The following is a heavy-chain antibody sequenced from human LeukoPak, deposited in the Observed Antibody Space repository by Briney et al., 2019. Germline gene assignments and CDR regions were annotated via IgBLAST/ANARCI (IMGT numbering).Heavy chain of an antibody. CDR1: GGSISSYY. Sequence: SETLSLTCTVSGGSISSYYWSWIRQPPGKGLEWIGYIYHSGSTYYNPSLKSRVTISVDRSKNQFSLKLSSVTAADTAVYYCARGWRGGDYFDYWGQGTLVTVSS. D-gene: IGHD3-16*01. CDR2: IYHSGST. CDR3: ARGWRGGDYFDY. J-gene: IGHJ4*02. V-gene: IGHV4-59*12.